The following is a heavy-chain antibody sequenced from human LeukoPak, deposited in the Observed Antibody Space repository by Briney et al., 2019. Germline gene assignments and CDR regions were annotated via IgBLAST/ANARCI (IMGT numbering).Heavy chain of an antibody. CDR3: ARDTGIVGSTGFDY. V-gene: IGHV1-2*02. CDR2: INPSPHSGST. CDR1: GYRVTDYY. D-gene: IGHD1-26*01. Sequence: GASVKVSCKASGYRVTDYYIHWLRQAPGHAPEWMGWINPSPHSGSTIHAEKFQGRVTMTRDTAVSTAYMELSSLTSDDAAVYYCARDTGIVGSTGFDYWGQGTLVTVSS. J-gene: IGHJ4*02.